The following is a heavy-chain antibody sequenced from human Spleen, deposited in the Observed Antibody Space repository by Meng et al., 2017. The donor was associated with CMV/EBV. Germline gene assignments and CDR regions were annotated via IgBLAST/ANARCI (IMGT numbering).Heavy chain of an antibody. V-gene: IGHV1-2*02. J-gene: IGHJ4*02. CDR3: ARGRGANVATIGDY. CDR1: GYNFNDYW. Sequence: ASVKVSCKPSGYNFNDYWIHWVRQAPGQDLEWMGWINPKNGGTNYAPKFLGRVIMTRDTSISTAYMEVSRLRSDDTAVYYCARGRGANVATIGDYWGQGTLVTVSS. D-gene: IGHD5-12*01. CDR2: INPKNGGT.